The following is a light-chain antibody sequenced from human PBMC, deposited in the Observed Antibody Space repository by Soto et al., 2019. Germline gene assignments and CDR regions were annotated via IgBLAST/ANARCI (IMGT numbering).Light chain of an antibody. CDR3: MQGTHWPKT. CDR1: QGLVHGDGNTY. CDR2: DVS. J-gene: IGKJ1*01. Sequence: DVVMTQSPLSLPVSLGQPASISCRSSQGLVHGDGNTYLNWFQQRPGQSPRRLIYDVSNRDSGVPDRFSGSGSGTEFTRKISRVEAEDVGVYFCMQGTHWPKTFGQGTKVEIK. V-gene: IGKV2-30*02.